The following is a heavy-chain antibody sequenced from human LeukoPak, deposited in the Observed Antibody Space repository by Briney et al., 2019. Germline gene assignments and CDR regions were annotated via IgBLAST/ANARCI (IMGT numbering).Heavy chain of an antibody. D-gene: IGHD4-23*01. Sequence: PGRSLRLSCAASGFTFSSYGMHWVRQAPGKGLEWVAVISYDGSNKYYADSVKGRFTISRDNSKNTLYLQMNSLRAEDTAVYYCAKEMDDYGGNSYDYWGQGTLVTVSS. CDR2: ISYDGSNK. J-gene: IGHJ4*02. CDR1: GFTFSSYG. V-gene: IGHV3-30*18. CDR3: AKEMDDYGGNSYDY.